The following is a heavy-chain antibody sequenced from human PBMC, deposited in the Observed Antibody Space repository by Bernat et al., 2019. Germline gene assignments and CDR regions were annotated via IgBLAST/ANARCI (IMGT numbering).Heavy chain of an antibody. CDR1: GFTFSRTF. CDR3: AMEIRESYGLDV. CDR2: IHSGDNT. D-gene: IGHD3-3*01. V-gene: IGHV3-66*01. Sequence: DVQLVESGGGLVQPGGSLRLSCAASGFTFSRTFMTWVRQAPGKGLEWVSNIHSGDNTHYSDSVKSSFTISSDNAKNTLYLQMNGLRAADTAGYYCAMEIRESYGLDVWGQGTMVTVSS. J-gene: IGHJ6*02.